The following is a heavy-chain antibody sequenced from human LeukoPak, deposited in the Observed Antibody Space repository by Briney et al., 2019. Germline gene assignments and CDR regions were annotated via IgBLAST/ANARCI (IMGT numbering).Heavy chain of an antibody. CDR1: GFTFDDYA. Sequence: GGSLRLSCAASGFTFDDYAMHWVRQAPGKGLEWVSGISWNSGSIGYADSVKGRFTISRDNAKNSLYLQMNSLRAEDTALYYCAKDAGNWPNAFDIWGQGTMATVSS. CDR2: ISWNSGSI. V-gene: IGHV3-9*01. CDR3: AKDAGNWPNAFDI. D-gene: IGHD1-1*01. J-gene: IGHJ3*02.